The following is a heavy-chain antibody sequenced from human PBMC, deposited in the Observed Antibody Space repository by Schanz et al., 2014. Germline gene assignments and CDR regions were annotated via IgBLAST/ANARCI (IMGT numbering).Heavy chain of an antibody. CDR1: GYTFSDYG. CDR2: ISAYNGNT. J-gene: IGHJ5*02. Sequence: QVQLVQSGPEVEKPGASVKVSCKTSGYTFSDYGITWVRQAPGQGLEWVGWISAYNGNTNYAQKLQGRVTMTTDTSTSTAYMELRSLRSDDTAVYYCAREVGLYDRGWFDPWGQGTLVTVSS. V-gene: IGHV1-18*01. D-gene: IGHD3-22*01. CDR3: AREVGLYDRGWFDP.